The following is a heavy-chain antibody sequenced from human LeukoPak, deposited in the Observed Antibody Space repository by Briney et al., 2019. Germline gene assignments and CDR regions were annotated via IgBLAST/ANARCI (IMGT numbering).Heavy chain of an antibody. Sequence: GGPLRLSCADSGLTFSSYEMNWVRQAPGKGLEWISYISSSGSIIYYADSVKGRFTVSRDNAKNSLYLQMNSLRAEDTAVYYCARHYRWGDSFDIWGQGTMVTVSS. D-gene: IGHD2-8*02. J-gene: IGHJ3*02. CDR3: ARHYRWGDSFDI. CDR2: ISSSGSII. CDR1: GLTFSSYE. V-gene: IGHV3-48*03.